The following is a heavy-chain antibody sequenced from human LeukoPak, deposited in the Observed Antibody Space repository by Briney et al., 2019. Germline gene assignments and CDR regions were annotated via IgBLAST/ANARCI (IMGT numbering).Heavy chain of an antibody. Sequence: GGSLRLSCAASGFTFSNYWMSWVRQAPGKGLEWVANIKQDGSEKYYVDSVKGRFTISSDNAKNSLYLHMNSLRAEDTALYYCARENVDTAMAFDYWGQGTLVTVSS. V-gene: IGHV3-7*01. CDR1: GFTFSNYW. CDR2: IKQDGSEK. CDR3: ARENVDTAMAFDY. J-gene: IGHJ4*02. D-gene: IGHD5-18*01.